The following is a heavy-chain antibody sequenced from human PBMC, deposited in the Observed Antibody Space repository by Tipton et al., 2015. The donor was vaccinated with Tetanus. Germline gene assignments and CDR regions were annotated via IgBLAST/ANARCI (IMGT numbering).Heavy chain of an antibody. J-gene: IGHJ4*02. D-gene: IGHD5-24*01. CDR1: GFTFSNYA. CDR2: TYTGGST. V-gene: IGHV3-23*01. Sequence: SLRLSCAASGFTFSNYAMSWVRQAPGKGLEWVSVTYTGGSTDFADSVKGRFSISRDNSKNTLYLQMNSLRAEDTAVYFCAREETRHGYNTFDSWGQGTPVTVSS. CDR3: AREETRHGYNTFDS.